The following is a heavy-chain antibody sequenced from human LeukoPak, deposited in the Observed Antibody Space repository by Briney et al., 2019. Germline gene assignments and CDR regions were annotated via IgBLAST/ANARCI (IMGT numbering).Heavy chain of an antibody. D-gene: IGHD3-22*01. J-gene: IGHJ4*02. CDR1: GYSLTELS. CDR2: FDPEAGEI. V-gene: IGHV1-24*01. CDR3: ATWAGAVIVDKNGGVY. Sequence: ASVKVSCKVSGYSLTELSMHWVRQTPGKGLEWMGGFDPEAGEIIYAQKFQGRVTVTEDTSTDTAYMELSSLRSEDTAVFYCATWAGAVIVDKNGGVYWGQGTLVTVSS.